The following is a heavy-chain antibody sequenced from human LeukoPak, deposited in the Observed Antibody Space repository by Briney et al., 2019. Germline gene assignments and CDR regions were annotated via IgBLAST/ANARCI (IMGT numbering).Heavy chain of an antibody. Sequence: PGGSLRLSCTASGFILNDYPMHWVRQAPGKGLEWVAVISEDGINKFYADSVKGRFTISRDNSKNTLYVQMNSLRREDSAVYYCARDAPFHDYWGQGTLVTVSS. D-gene: IGHD2/OR15-2a*01. V-gene: IGHV3-30-3*01. J-gene: IGHJ4*02. CDR1: GFILNDYP. CDR3: ARDAPFHDY. CDR2: ISEDGINK.